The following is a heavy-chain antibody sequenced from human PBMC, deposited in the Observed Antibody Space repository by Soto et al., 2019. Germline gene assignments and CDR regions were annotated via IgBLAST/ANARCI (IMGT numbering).Heavy chain of an antibody. J-gene: IGHJ3*02. V-gene: IGHV6-1*01. CDR2: TYYRSKWYN. CDR3: ASIHRGGSDSFDI. CDR1: GDSVSSNSVT. Sequence: SQTLSLTCVISGDSVSSNSVTWSWIRQSPSRGLEWLGRTYYRSKWYNNYAVSVKSRITINPDTSKNQFSLQLNSVSPEDTAVYYCASIHRGGSDSFDIWGQGTIVTVSS. D-gene: IGHD2-15*01.